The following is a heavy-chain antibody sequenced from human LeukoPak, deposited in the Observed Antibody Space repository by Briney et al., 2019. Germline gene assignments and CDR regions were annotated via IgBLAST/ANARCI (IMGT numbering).Heavy chain of an antibody. CDR3: ARDVGASAPDAFDI. V-gene: IGHV3-21*01. J-gene: IGHJ3*02. CDR2: ISSSSNYI. CDR1: GFTFSTYN. D-gene: IGHD1-26*01. Sequence: GGSLRLSCAATGFTFSTYNMNWVRQAPGKGLEWVSSISSSSNYIYYADSVKGRFTISRDNAKNSLYLQMNSLRAEDTDVYYCARDVGASAPDAFDIWGQGTMVTVSS.